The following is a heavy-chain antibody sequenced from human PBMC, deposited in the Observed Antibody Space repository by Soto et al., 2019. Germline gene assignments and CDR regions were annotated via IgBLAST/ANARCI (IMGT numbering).Heavy chain of an antibody. Sequence: EVQLLESGGGLVQPGGSLRLSCAASGFTFSSYAMSWVRQAPGKGLEWVSTISGSADSTYYADSVKGRFTISRDNSKNTLYLQMSSLRAEDTAVYYCAGQILDSGPWGQGTLVTVSS. V-gene: IGHV3-23*01. J-gene: IGHJ5*02. CDR1: GFTFSSYA. CDR2: ISGSADST. CDR3: AGQILDSGP. D-gene: IGHD3-3*01.